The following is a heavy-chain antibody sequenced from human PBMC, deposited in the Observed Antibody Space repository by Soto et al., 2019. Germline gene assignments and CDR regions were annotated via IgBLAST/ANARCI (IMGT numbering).Heavy chain of an antibody. CDR2: ISYDGSNK. CDR1: GFTFSGYG. CDR3: AKGTREGSSGWFYYYYGMDV. Sequence: GGSLRLSCAASGFTFSGYGMHWVRQAPGKGLEWVAVISYDGSNKYYADSVKGRFTISRDNSKNTLYLQMNSLRAEDTAVYYCAKGTREGSSGWFYYYYGMDVWGQGTTVTVSS. V-gene: IGHV3-30*18. J-gene: IGHJ6*02. D-gene: IGHD6-19*01.